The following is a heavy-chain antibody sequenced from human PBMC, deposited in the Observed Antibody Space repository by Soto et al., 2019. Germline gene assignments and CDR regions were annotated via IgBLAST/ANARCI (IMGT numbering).Heavy chain of an antibody. D-gene: IGHD2-15*01. CDR2: INHSGST. Sequence: QVQLQQWGAGLLKPSETLSLTCAVYGGSFSGYYWSWIRQPPGKGLEGIGEINHSGSTNYNPSLKSRVTISVDTSKNQFSLKLSSVTGADTAVYYCARAAPRYCSGGSCYSGWDYWGQGPLVTVSS. V-gene: IGHV4-34*01. CDR1: GGSFSGYY. CDR3: ARAAPRYCSGGSCYSGWDY. J-gene: IGHJ4*02.